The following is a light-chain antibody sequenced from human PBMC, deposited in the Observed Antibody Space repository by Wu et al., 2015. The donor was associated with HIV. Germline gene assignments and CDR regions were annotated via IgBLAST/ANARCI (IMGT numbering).Light chain of an antibody. J-gene: IGKJ5*01. Sequence: DIQLTQFPSFLSASVRDRVTIACRASQAISSYLAWYQQKPGKAPKLLIYAASTLQSGVPSRFSGSGSETEFTLTISSLQPEDLATYYCQRGITFGQGTRLEIK. V-gene: IGKV1-9*01. CDR3: QRGIT. CDR1: QAISSY. CDR2: AAS.